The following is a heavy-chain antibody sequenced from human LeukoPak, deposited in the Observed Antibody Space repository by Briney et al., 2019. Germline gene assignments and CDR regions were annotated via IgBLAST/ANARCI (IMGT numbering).Heavy chain of an antibody. CDR3: ARGGGLAARRKYFDY. CDR1: GGTFSSYA. V-gene: IGHV1-69*06. J-gene: IGHJ4*02. CDR2: IIPIFGTA. D-gene: IGHD6-6*01. Sequence: SVKVSCKASGGTFSSYAISWVRQAPGQGLEWTGGIIPIFGTANYAQKFQGRVTITADKSTSTAYMELSSLRSEDTAVYYCARGGGLAARRKYFDYWGQGTLVTVSS.